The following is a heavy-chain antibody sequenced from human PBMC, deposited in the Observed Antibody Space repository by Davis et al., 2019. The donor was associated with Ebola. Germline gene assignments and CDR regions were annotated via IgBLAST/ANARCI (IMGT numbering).Heavy chain of an antibody. CDR1: GYTFTGYY. V-gene: IGHV1-18*04. J-gene: IGHJ4*02. D-gene: IGHD5-12*01. CDR3: ARVWVGYSGYDWLDY. CDR2: ISAYNGNT. Sequence: AASVKVSCKASGYTFTGYYMHWVRQAPGQGLEWMGWISAYNGNTNYAQKLQGRVTMTTDTSTSTAYMELRSLRSDDTAVYYCARVWVGYSGYDWLDYWGQGTLVTVSS.